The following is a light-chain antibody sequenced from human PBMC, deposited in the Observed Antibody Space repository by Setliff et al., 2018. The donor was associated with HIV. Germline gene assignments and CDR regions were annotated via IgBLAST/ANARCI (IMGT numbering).Light chain of an antibody. Sequence: QSALTQPASVSGSPGQSITISCTGASSDFGGYNYVSWYEQHPGKAPKLMIYDVSKRPSGVSNRFSGSKSGNTASLTISGLQAEDEADYYCSSYTSRNTYVFGTETKVTVL. V-gene: IGLV2-14*03. CDR2: DVS. J-gene: IGLJ1*01. CDR1: SSDFGGYNY. CDR3: SSYTSRNTYV.